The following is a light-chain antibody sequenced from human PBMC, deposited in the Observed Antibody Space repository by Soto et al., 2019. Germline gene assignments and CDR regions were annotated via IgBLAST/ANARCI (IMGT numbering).Light chain of an antibody. CDR1: HTVSSN. CDR2: GAS. J-gene: IGKJ5*01. V-gene: IGKV3-15*01. CDR3: QQYNYWPIT. Sequence: EIVMTQSPATLSLSPGERFTLSCRASHTVSSNLACYQQKPGQGPRLLIYGASTRAAGIPARFSGSGSETDFTLTVSSLRSEDSAGYYCQQYNYWPITFGQGTRLEIK.